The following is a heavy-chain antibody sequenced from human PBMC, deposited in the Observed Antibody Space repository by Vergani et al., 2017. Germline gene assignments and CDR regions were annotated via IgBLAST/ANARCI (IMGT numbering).Heavy chain of an antibody. D-gene: IGHD2-2*02. CDR1: GGSFSGYY. J-gene: IGHJ4*02. CDR2: INHSGST. CDR3: ATIGYRRWGYYFDY. V-gene: IGHV4-34*01. Sequence: QVQLQQWGAGLLKPSETLSLTCAVYGGSFSGYYWSWIRQPPGKGLEWIGEINHSGSTNYNQSLKSRVTVSVDESRNLFSLRLNSVTAADTAVYYCATIGYRRWGYYFDYWGQGILVTVSS.